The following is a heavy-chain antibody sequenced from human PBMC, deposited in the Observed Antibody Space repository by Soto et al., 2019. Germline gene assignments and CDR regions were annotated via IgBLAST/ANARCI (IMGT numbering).Heavy chain of an antibody. CDR2: IIANNGIT. J-gene: IGHJ4*02. CDR3: ARDPGYSSGWTEFDY. V-gene: IGHV1-18*01. D-gene: IGHD6-19*01. CDR1: GGTFSSYT. Sequence: GASVKVSCKASGGTFSSYTISWVRQAPGQGLEWMGRIIANNGITNYAQKLQGRVTMTTDTSTSTAYMELRSLRSDDTAVYYCARDPGYSSGWTEFDYWGQGTLVTVSS.